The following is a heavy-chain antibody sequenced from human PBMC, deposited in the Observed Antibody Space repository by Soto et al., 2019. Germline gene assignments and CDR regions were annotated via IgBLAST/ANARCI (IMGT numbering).Heavy chain of an antibody. CDR2: INTASYI. D-gene: IGHD2-15*01. CDR1: GFTFSTYS. V-gene: IGHV3-21*01. Sequence: EVLLVESGGGLVKPGGSLRLSCAASGFTFSTYSMNWVRQAPGKGLEWVSSINTASYIYYADSVKGRFTISRDDSKSSLYLQMNSLRDEDTAVYYCAREGGYCNGGGCRYFDYWGQGTLVTVSS. CDR3: AREGGYCNGGGCRYFDY. J-gene: IGHJ4*02.